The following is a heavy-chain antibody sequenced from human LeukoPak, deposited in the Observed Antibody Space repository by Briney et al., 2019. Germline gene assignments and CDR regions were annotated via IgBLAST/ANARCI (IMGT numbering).Heavy chain of an antibody. CDR2: ILFVGGDT. V-gene: IGHV3-30*04. CDR3: ARGTQPRNLYCSGVSCYSRDYFYGMDV. J-gene: IGHJ6*02. CDR1: GFTLSSYA. Sequence: PGRSLRPSGAASGFTLSSYATDWVRQPPGKGLEWVAVILFVGGDTSYADAVKGPFTISRDNPENTLFLQMDSLRAEDTAVYYCARGTQPRNLYCSGVSCYSRDYFYGMDVWGQGTTVSVSS. D-gene: IGHD2-15*01.